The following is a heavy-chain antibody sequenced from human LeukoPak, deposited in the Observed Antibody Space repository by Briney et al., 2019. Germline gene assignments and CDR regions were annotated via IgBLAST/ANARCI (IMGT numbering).Heavy chain of an antibody. J-gene: IGHJ6*02. V-gene: IGHV4-59*01. D-gene: IGHD2-15*01. CDR2: IYYSGST. CDR3: ARVVVVAATYNYGMDV. CDR1: GGSISSYY. Sequence: SETLSLTCTVSGGSISSYYWSWIRQPPGKGLEWMGYIYYSGSTNYNPSLKSRVTISVDTSKNQFSLKLSSVTAADTAVYYCARVVVVAATYNYGMDVWGQGTTVTVSS.